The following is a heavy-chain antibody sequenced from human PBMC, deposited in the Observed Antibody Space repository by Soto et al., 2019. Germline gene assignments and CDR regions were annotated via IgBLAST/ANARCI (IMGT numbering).Heavy chain of an antibody. D-gene: IGHD6-19*01. Sequence: SETLSLTWAVYGGSISGYYWSWIRQPPGKGLEWIGEINHSGSTNYNPSLKSRVTISVDTSKNQFSLKLSSVTAADTAVYYCARHKGGMAVAGDYFDYWGQGTLVTVSS. CDR1: GGSISGYY. CDR2: INHSGST. V-gene: IGHV4-34*01. CDR3: ARHKGGMAVAGDYFDY. J-gene: IGHJ4*02.